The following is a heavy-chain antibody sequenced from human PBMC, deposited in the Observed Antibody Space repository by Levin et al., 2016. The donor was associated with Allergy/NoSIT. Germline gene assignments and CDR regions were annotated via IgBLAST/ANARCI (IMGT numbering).Heavy chain of an antibody. CDR2: ISYDGSNK. D-gene: IGHD4-11*01. CDR3: ARDLPDYSNYDYYGMDV. V-gene: IGHV3-30*04. J-gene: IGHJ6*02. Sequence: WIRQPPGKGLEWVAVISYDGSNKYYADSVKGRFTISRDNSKNTLYLQMNSLRAEDTAVYYCARDLPDYSNYDYYGMDVWGQGTTVTVSS.